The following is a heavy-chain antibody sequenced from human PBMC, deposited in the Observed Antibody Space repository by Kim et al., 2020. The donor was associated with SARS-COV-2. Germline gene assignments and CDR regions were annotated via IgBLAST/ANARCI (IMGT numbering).Heavy chain of an antibody. CDR3: ARDLFRGLHSGPRGYSGP. J-gene: IGHJ5*02. CDR1: GYTFTSYG. CDR2: ISAYNGNT. V-gene: IGHV1-18*01. D-gene: IGHD5-12*01. Sequence: ASVKVSCKASGYTFTSYGISWVRQAPGQGLEWMGWISAYNGNTNYAQKLQGRVTMTTDTSTSTAYMELRSLRSDDTAVYYCARDLFRGLHSGPRGYSGPWGQGTLVTVSS.